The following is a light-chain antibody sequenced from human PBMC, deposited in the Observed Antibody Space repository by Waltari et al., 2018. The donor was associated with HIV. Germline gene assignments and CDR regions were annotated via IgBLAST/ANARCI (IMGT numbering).Light chain of an antibody. CDR1: SSNIGAAYN. CDR2: GDS. Sequence: QSVLTQPPSVSAAPGQRITISCTGSSSNIGAAYNVHWYQHVTGRAPKLLIFGDSNRPCGVPVRISGSKSGASASLAITGLQAEDEADYYCQSYDNSLGVVVFGGGTKLTVL. CDR3: QSYDNSLGVVV. V-gene: IGLV1-40*01. J-gene: IGLJ2*01.